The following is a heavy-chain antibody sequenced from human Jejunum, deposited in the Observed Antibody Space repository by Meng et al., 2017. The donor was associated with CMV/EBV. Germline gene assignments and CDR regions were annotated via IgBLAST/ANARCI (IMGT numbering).Heavy chain of an antibody. Sequence: VQLVQSGKEVKKPGASVKVSCKAAGYTFGSYGICWVRQAPGQGLEWMGWMNPNRGTTGYAQKFQGRVTMTRNISKSTAYMDLSSLRSEDTAVYYCATGVADFEYWGQGTLVTVSS. CDR3: ATGVADFEY. CDR1: GYTFGSYG. J-gene: IGHJ4*02. D-gene: IGHD6-19*01. CDR2: MNPNRGTT. V-gene: IGHV1-8*02.